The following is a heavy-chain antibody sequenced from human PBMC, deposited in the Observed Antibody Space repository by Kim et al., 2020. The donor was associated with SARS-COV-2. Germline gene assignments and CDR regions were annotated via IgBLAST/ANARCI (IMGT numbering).Heavy chain of an antibody. V-gene: IGHV1-69*13. J-gene: IGHJ5*02. CDR1: GGTFSSYA. Sequence: SVKVSCKASGGTFSSYAISWVRQAPGQGLEWMGGIIPIFGTANYAQKFQGRVTITADESTSTAYMELSSLRSEDTAVYYCARAKDGILTGYRAFDPWGQGTLVTVSS. D-gene: IGHD3-9*01. CDR2: IIPIFGTA. CDR3: ARAKDGILTGYRAFDP.